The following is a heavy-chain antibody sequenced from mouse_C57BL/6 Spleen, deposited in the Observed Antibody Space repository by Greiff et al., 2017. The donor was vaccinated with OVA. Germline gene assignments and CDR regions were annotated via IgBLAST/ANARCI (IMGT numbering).Heavy chain of an antibody. CDR2: IHPNSGST. V-gene: IGHV1-64*01. CDR1: GYTFTSYW. J-gene: IGHJ2*01. Sequence: QVQLQQPGAELVKPGASVKLSCKASGYTFTSYWMHWVKQRPGQGLEWIGMIHPNSGSTKYNEKFKSKATLTVDKSYSTAYMQLSSLTAEDSAVYYCARSHYGSSLDYWGQGTTLTGSS. CDR3: ARSHYGSSLDY. D-gene: IGHD1-1*01.